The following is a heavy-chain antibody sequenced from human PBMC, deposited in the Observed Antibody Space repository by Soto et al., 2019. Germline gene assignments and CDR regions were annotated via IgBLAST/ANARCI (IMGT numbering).Heavy chain of an antibody. Sequence: PSETLSLTCTVSGGAINSYYWTWIRQPAGKGLEWIGRIYSSGSTKYNPSLQSRVTMSLDTSKNQFSLRLTSVTAADTAVYYWARGQRFSDWFDPWGEGYLVTV. V-gene: IGHV4-4*07. J-gene: IGHJ5*02. CDR2: IYSSGST. D-gene: IGHD3-3*01. CDR1: GGAINSYY. CDR3: ARGQRFSDWFDP.